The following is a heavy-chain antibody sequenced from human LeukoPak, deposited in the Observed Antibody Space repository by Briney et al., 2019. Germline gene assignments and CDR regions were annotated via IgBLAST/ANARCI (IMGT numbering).Heavy chain of an antibody. Sequence: GGSLRLSCAASGFTFSTHSMNWVRQAPGKGLEWVSAISGSGGSTYYADSVTGRFIISRDNSKNTLYLQMSSLRAEDTAIYYCAKEIHLWPTFDYWGQGTLVTVSS. CDR1: GFTFSTHS. CDR3: AKEIHLWPTFDY. D-gene: IGHD5-18*01. V-gene: IGHV3-23*01. J-gene: IGHJ4*02. CDR2: ISGSGGST.